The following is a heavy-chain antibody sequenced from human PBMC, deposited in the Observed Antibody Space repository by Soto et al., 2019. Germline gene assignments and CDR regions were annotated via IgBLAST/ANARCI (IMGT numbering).Heavy chain of an antibody. Sequence: PSETLSLTCTVSGGSISSYYWSWIRQPPGEGLEWIGYIYYSGSTNYNPSLKSRVTISVDTSKNQFSLKLSSVTAADTAVYYCARDGGRGGNPFDYWGQGTLVTVSS. CDR2: IYYSGST. CDR1: GGSISSYY. V-gene: IGHV4-59*01. J-gene: IGHJ4*02. D-gene: IGHD2-15*01. CDR3: ARDGGRGGNPFDY.